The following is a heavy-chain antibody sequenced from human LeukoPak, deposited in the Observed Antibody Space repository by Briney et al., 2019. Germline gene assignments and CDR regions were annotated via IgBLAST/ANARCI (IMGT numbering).Heavy chain of an antibody. D-gene: IGHD6-19*01. CDR1: GFSFSNHF. V-gene: IGHV3-7*01. Sequence: GGSLRLSCTASGFSFSNHFMRWIRQAPGKGLEWVANINEDGSNKWHLGSVKGRFTVSRDNARNSLYLQMNSLRVEDTAVYYCTRVIVAVPGYFDYFDFWGQGVLVTVSS. CDR3: TRVIVAVPGYFDYFDF. J-gene: IGHJ4*02. CDR2: INEDGSNK.